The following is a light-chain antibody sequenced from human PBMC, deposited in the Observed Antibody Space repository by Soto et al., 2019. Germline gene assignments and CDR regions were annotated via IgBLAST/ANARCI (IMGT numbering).Light chain of an antibody. Sequence: DIQMTQSPSSLSASVGDRVTITCRASQSISNYLNWYQQKPGKAPKLLIYAASSMQSGVPSRFSGSGSETDLTLTISRLQPDDSATYYCQQSFSPLWTFGQGTKVEV. V-gene: IGKV1-39*01. CDR2: AAS. CDR1: QSISNY. J-gene: IGKJ1*01. CDR3: QQSFSPLWT.